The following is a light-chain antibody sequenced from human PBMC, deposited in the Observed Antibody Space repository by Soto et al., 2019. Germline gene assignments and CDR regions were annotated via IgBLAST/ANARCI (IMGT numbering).Light chain of an antibody. J-gene: IGLJ1*01. Sequence: QPALTQPASGSGSPGQSSTLSCTGTSSDVGGYNYVSWYQHHPGKAPKLMIYDVSNRPSGVSNRFSGSKSGNTASLTISGLQPEDEADYYCSSYTTSNTRQIVFGTGTKVTVL. V-gene: IGLV2-14*03. CDR3: SSYTTSNTRQIV. CDR2: DVS. CDR1: SSDVGGYNY.